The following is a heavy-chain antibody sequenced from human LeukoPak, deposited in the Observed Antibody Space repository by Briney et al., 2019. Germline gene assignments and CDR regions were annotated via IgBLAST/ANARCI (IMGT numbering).Heavy chain of an antibody. Sequence: ASVKVSCKASGGTFNTYAISWVRQAPGQGLEWMGMIYPRDGSTSYAQKFQGRVTITRDTSASTAYMELSSLRSEDTAVYYCAADSSGYYYFDYWGQGTLVTVSS. CDR3: AADSSGYYYFDY. CDR2: IYPRDGST. D-gene: IGHD3-22*01. J-gene: IGHJ4*02. V-gene: IGHV1-46*02. CDR1: GGTFNTYA.